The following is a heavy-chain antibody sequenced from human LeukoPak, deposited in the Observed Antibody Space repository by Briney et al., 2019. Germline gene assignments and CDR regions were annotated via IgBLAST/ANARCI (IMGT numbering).Heavy chain of an antibody. V-gene: IGHV3-23*01. J-gene: IGHJ4*02. CDR2: ISDSGDQT. D-gene: IGHD4-17*01. CDR3: AKEITLTTAYFDY. CDR1: GVTFSKYD. Sequence: GGCLRVSCVASGVTFSKYDMSWGRQAPGEGRGWVSGISDSGDQTYYADSVRARFTISRDNSKNTLYLQVNSLRAEDTALYYCAKEITLTTAYFDYWGQGTLVTVSS.